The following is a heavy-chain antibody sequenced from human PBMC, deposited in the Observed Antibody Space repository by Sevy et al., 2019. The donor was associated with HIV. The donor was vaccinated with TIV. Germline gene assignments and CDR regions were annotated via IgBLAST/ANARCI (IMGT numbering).Heavy chain of an antibody. Sequence: SETLSLTCAVYGGSFSGYYWSWIRQPPGKGLEWIGEINHSGRTNYNPSLKSLVTISVDTSKNQFSLKLSSVTAADTAVYYCARDGPALERRGPFDYWGQGTLVTVSS. J-gene: IGHJ4*02. D-gene: IGHD1-1*01. CDR1: GGSFSGYY. CDR3: ARDGPALERRGPFDY. V-gene: IGHV4-34*01. CDR2: INHSGRT.